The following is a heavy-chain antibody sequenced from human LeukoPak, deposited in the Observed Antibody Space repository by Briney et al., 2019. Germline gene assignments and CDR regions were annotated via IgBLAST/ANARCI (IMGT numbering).Heavy chain of an antibody. J-gene: IGHJ4*02. CDR2: ISSSSSYI. Sequence: PGRSLRLSCAASGFTFCSYSMNWVRQAPGRGLEWVSSISSSSSYIYYADSVKGRFTISRDNAKNSLYLQMNGLRAEDTAVYYCAAGYNSGLAYWGQGTLVTVSS. CDR1: GFTFCSYS. V-gene: IGHV3-21*01. D-gene: IGHD5-24*01. CDR3: AAGYNSGLAY.